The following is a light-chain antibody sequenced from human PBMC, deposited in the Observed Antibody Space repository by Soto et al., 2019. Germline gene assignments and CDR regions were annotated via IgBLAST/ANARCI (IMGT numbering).Light chain of an antibody. CDR3: AAWDDSLSGWV. CDR1: SSNIGRSY. Sequence: QSVLTQPPSASGTPGQRVSISCSGSSSNIGRSYVYWYQQLPGTAPKLLIYRNNQRPSGVPDRISGSKSGTSASLAISGLRSADEADYYCAAWDDSLSGWVFGGGTKLTVL. J-gene: IGLJ3*02. CDR2: RNN. V-gene: IGLV1-47*01.